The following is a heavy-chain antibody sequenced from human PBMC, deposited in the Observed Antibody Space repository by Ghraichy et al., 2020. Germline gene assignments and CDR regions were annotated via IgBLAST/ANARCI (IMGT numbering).Heavy chain of an antibody. D-gene: IGHD6-13*01. J-gene: IGHJ6*03. CDR3: ARSRDIAAAGSNYYYMDV. Sequence: ASVKVSCKASGYTFTGYYMHWVRQAPGQGLEWMGWINPNSGGTNYAQKFQGRVTMTGDTSISTAYMELSRLRSDDTAVYYCARSRDIAAAGSNYYYMDVWGKGTTVTVSS. CDR1: GYTFTGYY. V-gene: IGHV1-2*02. CDR2: INPNSGGT.